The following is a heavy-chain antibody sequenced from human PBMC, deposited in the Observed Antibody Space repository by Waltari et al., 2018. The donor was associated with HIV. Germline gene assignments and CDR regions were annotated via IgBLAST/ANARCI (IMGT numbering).Heavy chain of an antibody. J-gene: IGHJ6*02. V-gene: IGHV1-2*02. CDR2: INPNSGGT. D-gene: IGHD5-12*01. CDR1: GYPFTGYY. CDR3: ARDGYNRERGYYYYGMDV. Sequence: QVQLVQSGAEVKKPGASVKVSCKASGYPFTGYYMPWVRQAPGQGLEWMGWINPNSGGTNYAQKFQGRVTMTRDTSISTAYMELSRLRSDDTAVYYCARDGYNRERGYYYYGMDVWGQGTTVTVSS.